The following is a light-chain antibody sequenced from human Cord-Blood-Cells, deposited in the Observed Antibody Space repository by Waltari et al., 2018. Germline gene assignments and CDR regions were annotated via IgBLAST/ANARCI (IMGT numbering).Light chain of an antibody. CDR1: QSVSSN. J-gene: IGKJ3*01. CDR3: QQYNNLPFT. V-gene: IGKV3-15*01. CDR2: GAS. Sequence: IVMTQSPATLSVSPGERAPLSCRASQSVSSNLAWYQQKPGQAPRLRIYGASTRATGIPARFSGSGSGTEFTLTISSLQSEDFAVYYCQQYNNLPFTFGPGTKVDIK.